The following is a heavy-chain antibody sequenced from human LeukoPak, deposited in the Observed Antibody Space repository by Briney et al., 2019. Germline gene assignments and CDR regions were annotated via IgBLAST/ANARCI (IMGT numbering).Heavy chain of an antibody. CDR1: GGSISNYY. V-gene: IGHV4-4*07. CDR3: ARERGYCSSASCYGPYRPFGI. CDR2: IYPTGST. Sequence: SETLSLTCTVSGGSISNYYWSWIRQPAGKGLEYIGRIYPTGSTHYNPSLKSRVAMSIDTSKNQFSLKLSSVTAADTAVYYCARERGYCSSASCYGPYRPFGIWGQGTMVTVSS. D-gene: IGHD2-2*01. J-gene: IGHJ3*02.